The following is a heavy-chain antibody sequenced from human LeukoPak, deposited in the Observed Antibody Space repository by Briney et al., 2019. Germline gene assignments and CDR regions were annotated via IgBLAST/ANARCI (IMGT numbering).Heavy chain of an antibody. J-gene: IGHJ4*02. CDR3: ATSTTVTTGEDY. Sequence: GGSLRLSCAASGFTFSSYGMHWVRQAPGKGLEWVAFTRYDGSNKYYADSVKGRFTISRDNSKNTLYLQMNSLRAEDTAVYYCATSTTVTTGEDYWGQGTLVTVSS. V-gene: IGHV3-30*02. CDR2: TRYDGSNK. D-gene: IGHD4-17*01. CDR1: GFTFSSYG.